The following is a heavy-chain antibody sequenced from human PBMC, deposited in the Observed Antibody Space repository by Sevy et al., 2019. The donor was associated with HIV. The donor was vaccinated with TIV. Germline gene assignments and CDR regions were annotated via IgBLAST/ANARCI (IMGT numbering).Heavy chain of an antibody. CDR3: AREFYDYVWGSYRARGWFGP. J-gene: IGHJ5*02. CDR1: GFTFSSYA. V-gene: IGHV3-30-3*01. D-gene: IGHD3-16*02. Sequence: GGALRLSCAASGFTFSSYAMHWVRQAPGKGLEWVAVISYDGSNKYYADSGKGRFTSSRDKSKKSLYLQMNSLRAEDTAVYYCAREFYDYVWGSYRARGWFGPWGQGTLVIVSS. CDR2: ISYDGSNK.